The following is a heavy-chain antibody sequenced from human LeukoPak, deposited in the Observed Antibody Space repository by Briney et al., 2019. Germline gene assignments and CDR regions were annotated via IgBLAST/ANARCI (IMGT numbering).Heavy chain of an antibody. V-gene: IGHV4-39*01. J-gene: IGHJ4*02. D-gene: IGHD3-22*01. CDR2: IYYSGST. CDR1: GGSISSSSYY. Sequence: PSETLSLTCTVSGGSISSSSYYWGWIRQPPGKGLEWIGSIYYSGSTHYNPSLKSRVTISVDTSKNQFSLKLSSVTAADTAVYYCARGPRITMIVVVDWGQGTLVTVSS. CDR3: ARGPRITMIVVVD.